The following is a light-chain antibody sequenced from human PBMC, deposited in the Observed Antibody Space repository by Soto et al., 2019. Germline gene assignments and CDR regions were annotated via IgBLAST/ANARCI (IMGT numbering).Light chain of an antibody. Sequence: EIVLTHSPATLSLSPGEIATLSCRASQSVSSYLAWYQQKPGQAPRLLIYDASNRATGIPARFSGSGSGTDFTLTISSLEPEDFAVYYCQQRSNSFGQGTRLEIK. CDR1: QSVSSY. CDR3: QQRSNS. J-gene: IGKJ5*01. CDR2: DAS. V-gene: IGKV3-11*01.